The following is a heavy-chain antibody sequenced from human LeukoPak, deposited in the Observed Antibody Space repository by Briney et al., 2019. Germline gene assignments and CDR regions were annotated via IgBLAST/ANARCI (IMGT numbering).Heavy chain of an antibody. J-gene: IGHJ6*02. CDR3: ARQVGAYYYGMDV. Sequence: PSETLSLTCTVSGGSISSYYWSWIRQPPGKGLEWIGYIYYSGSTNYNPSLKSRVTISVDTSKNQFSLKLSSVTAADTAVYYCARQVGAYYYGMDVWGQGTTVTVSS. V-gene: IGHV4-59*08. CDR2: IYYSGST. CDR1: GGSISSYY. D-gene: IGHD2-2*01.